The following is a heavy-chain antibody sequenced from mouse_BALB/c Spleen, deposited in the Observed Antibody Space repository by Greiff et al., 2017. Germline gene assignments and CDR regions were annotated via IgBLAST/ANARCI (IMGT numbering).Heavy chain of an antibody. CDR1: GYSITRGYL. V-gene: IGHV3-6*02. CDR2: ISYDGSN. D-gene: IGHD2-2*01. J-gene: IGHJ4*01. CDR3: ALYGYDASYAMDY. Sequence: DVKLQESGPGLVKPSQSLSFTCSVSGYSITRGYLWNWIRQFPGNKLEWRGYISYDGSNNYNPSLKNRISITRDTSKNPFFLKLNSVTTEDTATYYRALYGYDASYAMDYWGQGTSVTVSS.